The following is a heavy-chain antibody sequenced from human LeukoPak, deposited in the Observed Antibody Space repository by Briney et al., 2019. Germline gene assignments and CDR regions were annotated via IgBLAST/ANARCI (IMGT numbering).Heavy chain of an antibody. V-gene: IGHV5-51*01. CDR1: GYSFNSYW. J-gene: IGHJ4*02. D-gene: IGHD5-12*01. CDR3: ARLPGIVDTIERYFDY. CDR2: IYPGDSDT. Sequence: GESLKISCKGSGYSFNSYWIGWVRQMPGKGLEWMGIIYPGDSDTRYSPSFQGQVTISADKSISTAYLQWSSLKASDTAMYYCARLPGIVDTIERYFDYWGQGTLVTVSS.